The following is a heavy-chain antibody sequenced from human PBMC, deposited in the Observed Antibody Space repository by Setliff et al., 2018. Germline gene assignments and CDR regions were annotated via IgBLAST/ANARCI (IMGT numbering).Heavy chain of an antibody. Sequence: SETLSLTCTVSGGSISSGHYYWNWIRQPAGKGLEWIGRIYPSGGTNYNPSLKSRVTISVDTSKNHFSLKLTSVTAADTAVYYCARDLYCGGHCYQFFDSWGQGTLVTVSS. CDR1: GGSISSGHYY. D-gene: IGHD2-21*02. CDR2: IYPSGGT. V-gene: IGHV4-61*02. CDR3: ARDLYCGGHCYQFFDS. J-gene: IGHJ4*02.